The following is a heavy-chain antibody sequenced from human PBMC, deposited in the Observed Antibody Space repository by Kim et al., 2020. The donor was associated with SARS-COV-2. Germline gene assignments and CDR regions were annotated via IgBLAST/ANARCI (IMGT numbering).Heavy chain of an antibody. J-gene: IGHJ4*02. V-gene: IGHV4-30-4*01. CDR3: ARVATRGSPYYYGSGRGWLCDY. CDR2: IYYSGST. CDR1: GGSISSGDYY. D-gene: IGHD3-10*01. Sequence: SETLSLTCTVSGGSISSGDYYWSWIRQPPGKGLEWIGYIYYSGSTYYNPSLKSRVTISVDTSKNQFSLKLSSVTAADTAVYYCARVATRGSPYYYGSGRGWLCDYWGQGTLVTVSS.